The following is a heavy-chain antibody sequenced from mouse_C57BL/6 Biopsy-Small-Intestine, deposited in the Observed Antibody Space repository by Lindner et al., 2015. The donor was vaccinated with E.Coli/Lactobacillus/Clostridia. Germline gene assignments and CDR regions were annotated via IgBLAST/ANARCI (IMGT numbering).Heavy chain of an antibody. CDR3: ARGNYGSSLYYAMDY. V-gene: IGHV5-17*01. CDR1: GFTFSDYG. CDR2: ISSVSSTI. D-gene: IGHD1-1*01. Sequence: VQLQESGGGLVKPGGSLKLSCAASGFTFSDYGMHWVRQAPEKGLEWVAYISSVSSTIYYADTVKGRFTISRDNAKTTLFLQMTSLRSEDTAMYFCARGNYGSSLYYAMDYWGQGTSVTVSS. J-gene: IGHJ4*01.